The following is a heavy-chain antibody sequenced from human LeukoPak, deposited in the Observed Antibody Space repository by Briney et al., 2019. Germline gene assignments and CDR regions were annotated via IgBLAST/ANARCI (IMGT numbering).Heavy chain of an antibody. Sequence: PGGSLRLSCAASGFTFSSYEMNWVRQAPGKGLEWVSYISSSGSTIYYADSVKGRFTISRDNSKNTLYLQMNSLKTEDTAVYYCTTALIELWFGDEIRNWGQGTLVTVSS. CDR1: GFTFSSYE. D-gene: IGHD3-10*01. J-gene: IGHJ4*02. V-gene: IGHV3-48*03. CDR2: ISSSGSTI. CDR3: TTALIELWFGDEIRN.